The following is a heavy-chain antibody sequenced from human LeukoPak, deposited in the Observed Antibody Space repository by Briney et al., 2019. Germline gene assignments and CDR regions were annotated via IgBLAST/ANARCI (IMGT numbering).Heavy chain of an antibody. J-gene: IGHJ4*02. V-gene: IGHV3-21*01. Sequence: GGSLRLSCAASGFTFSSYAMNWVRQAPGKGLEWVSFISSSRSYIYYADSVKGRFTISRDNAKNSLYLQMNSLRAEDTAVYYCARFIAAPYYFDYWGRGTLVTVSS. CDR2: ISSSRSYI. D-gene: IGHD6-13*01. CDR1: GFTFSSYA. CDR3: ARFIAAPYYFDY.